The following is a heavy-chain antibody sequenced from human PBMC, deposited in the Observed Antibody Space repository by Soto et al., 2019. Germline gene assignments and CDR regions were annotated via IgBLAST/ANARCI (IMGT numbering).Heavy chain of an antibody. CDR3: AVAGVGY. J-gene: IGHJ4*02. Sequence: EVQLVESGGGLVQPGGSLRLSCAASGFTFSTYAMHWVRQAPGKGLEYVSAISRNGDNTYYANSVKGRFTISRDNSKNTLYLQMGSLRGEDMAVYYCAVAGVGYWGQGTQVTVSS. CDR1: GFTFSTYA. D-gene: IGHD3-3*01. CDR2: ISRNGDNT. V-gene: IGHV3-64*01.